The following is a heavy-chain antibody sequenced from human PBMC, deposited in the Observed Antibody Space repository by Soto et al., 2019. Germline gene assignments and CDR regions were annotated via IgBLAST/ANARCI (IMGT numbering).Heavy chain of an antibody. Sequence: QVQLVQSGAEVKQPGSSVKVSCKASGGTFSSYAISWVRQAPGQGLEWMGGISPIFGTANYAQKFQGRVTITADESTSKAYMELSSLRSEDTAVYYGAGLWFGEQLSLDACDIRGQGTMVAVSS. D-gene: IGHD3-10*01. J-gene: IGHJ3*02. CDR3: AGLWFGEQLSLDACDI. CDR1: GGTFSSYA. CDR2: ISPIFGTA. V-gene: IGHV1-69*01.